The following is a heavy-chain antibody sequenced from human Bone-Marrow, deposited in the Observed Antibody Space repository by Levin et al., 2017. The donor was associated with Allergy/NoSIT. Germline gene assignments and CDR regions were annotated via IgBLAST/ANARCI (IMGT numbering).Heavy chain of an antibody. J-gene: IGHJ3*01. Sequence: GGSLRLSCAASGFTLSSYGIHWVRQTPGKGLEWLALISYDASHKFYADSVKGRSTISRDNSKNTVNLQMDNLRSEDTAVYYCARDRIDHCIGDSCYSAFDVWGQGTLVTVSS. CDR2: ISYDASHK. V-gene: IGHV3-30*03. CDR3: ARDRIDHCIGDSCYSAFDV. D-gene: IGHD2-15*01. CDR1: GFTLSSYG.